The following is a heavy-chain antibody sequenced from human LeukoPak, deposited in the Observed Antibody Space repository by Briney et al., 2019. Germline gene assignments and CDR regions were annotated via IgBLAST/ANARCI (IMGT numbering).Heavy chain of an antibody. CDR3: AKEKTTGTYYVDY. CDR1: GFTFSSYW. J-gene: IGHJ4*02. Sequence: RGSLRLSCAASGFTFSSYWMSWVRRAPGKGLEWVANIKQDGSDKYYVDSVKGRFTISRDNAKNSVYLQMNSLRAEDTAVYYCAKEKTTGTYYVDYWGQGTLVTVSS. CDR2: IKQDGSDK. V-gene: IGHV3-7*01. D-gene: IGHD1-7*01.